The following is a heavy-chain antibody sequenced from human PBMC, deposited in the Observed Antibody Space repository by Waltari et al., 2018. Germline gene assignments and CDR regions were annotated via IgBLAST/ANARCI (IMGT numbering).Heavy chain of an antibody. CDR3: TGGAVTGTDF. CDR2: IRRNPNNDAT. Sequence: EVQVVESGGGLVQPGGSLNLSCATSGFPFSGSTIHWVRQTSGKGMEWMCRIRRNPNNDATRYTASVEGRFTISRDDSENTAYLQMSSLMTEDTAVYYCTGGAVTGTDFWGQGTLVTVSS. J-gene: IGHJ4*02. CDR1: GFPFSGST. V-gene: IGHV3-73*01. D-gene: IGHD6-13*01.